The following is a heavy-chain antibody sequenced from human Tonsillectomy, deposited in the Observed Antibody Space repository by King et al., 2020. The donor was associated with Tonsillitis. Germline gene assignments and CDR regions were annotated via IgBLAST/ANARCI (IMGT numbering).Heavy chain of an antibody. Sequence: VQLVESGGGLVQPGRSLRLSCAASGFTFDDYAMHWVRQAPGKGLEWVSGITWNSGSIAYADSVKGRFTISSDNAKNSLYLQMNSLRAEDTALYYCAKGTYKQWLPTPDYWGQGTLVTVSS. CDR2: ITWNSGSI. CDR3: AKGTYKQWLPTPDY. CDR1: GFTFDDYA. D-gene: IGHD6-19*01. J-gene: IGHJ4*02. V-gene: IGHV3-9*01.